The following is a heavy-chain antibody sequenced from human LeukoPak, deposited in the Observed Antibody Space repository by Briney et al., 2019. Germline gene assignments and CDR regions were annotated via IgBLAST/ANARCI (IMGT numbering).Heavy chain of an antibody. CDR1: GFTFDDYA. J-gene: IGHJ4*02. V-gene: IGHV3-9*01. CDR2: ISWNSGTI. CDR3: ASGDHGDYEVY. Sequence: GGSLRLSCAASGFTFDDYAMHWVRQAPGKGLEWVSGISWNSGTIDYADSVKGRFTISRGNAKNSLYLQMNSLRPEDTAVYDCASGDHGDYEVYWGQGTLVTVSS. D-gene: IGHD4-17*01.